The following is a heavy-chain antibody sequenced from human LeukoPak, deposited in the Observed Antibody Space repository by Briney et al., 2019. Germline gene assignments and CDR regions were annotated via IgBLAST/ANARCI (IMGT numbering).Heavy chain of an antibody. CDR1: GGSISSYY. V-gene: IGHV4-59*01. CDR2: IYYSGST. CDR3: ARDGGRDCSGGSCYFDAFDI. D-gene: IGHD2-15*01. Sequence: SETLSLTCTVSGGSISSYYWSWIRQPPGKGLEWIGYIYYSGSTNYNPSLKSRVTISVDTSKNQFSLKLSSVTAADTAVYYCARDGGRDCSGGSCYFDAFDIWGQGTMVTVSS. J-gene: IGHJ3*02.